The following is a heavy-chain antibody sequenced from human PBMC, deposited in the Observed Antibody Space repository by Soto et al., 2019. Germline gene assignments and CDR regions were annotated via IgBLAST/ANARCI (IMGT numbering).Heavy chain of an antibody. CDR3: ARVAYCGGDCYPYFFDY. CDR2: IYHSGST. Sequence: PSETLSLTCAVSGGSISSSNWWSWVRQPPGKGLEWIGEIYHSGSTKYNPSLKSRVTISVDTSKNQFSLKLSSLTAADTAVYYCARVAYCGGDCYPYFFDYWGQGTLVTVSS. CDR1: GGSISSSNW. D-gene: IGHD2-21*02. V-gene: IGHV4-4*02. J-gene: IGHJ4*02.